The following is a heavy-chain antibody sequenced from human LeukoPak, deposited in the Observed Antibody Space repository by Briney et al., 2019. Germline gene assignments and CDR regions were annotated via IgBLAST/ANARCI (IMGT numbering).Heavy chain of an antibody. D-gene: IGHD2-15*01. J-gene: IGHJ4*02. V-gene: IGHV1-8*01. CDR3: ARVDGSPDY. CDR1: GYTFTSLD. CDR2: INHNSGNR. Sequence: ASVKVSCKASGYTFTSLDINWVRQATGQGLEWMGWINHNSGNRGYAQQFQGRVTITRDTSISTVYMELSSLRSEDTAVYYCARVDGSPDYWGQGTLVTVSS.